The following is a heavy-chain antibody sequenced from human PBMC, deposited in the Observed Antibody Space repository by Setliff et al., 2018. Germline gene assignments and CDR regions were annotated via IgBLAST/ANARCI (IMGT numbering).Heavy chain of an antibody. CDR2: IYYSGST. CDR3: AREKHSYGYLASYYYYGMDV. V-gene: IGHV4-39*07. Sequence: KTSETLSLTCTVSGGSISSSSYYWGWIRQPPGKGLEWIGSIYYSGSTYYADSVKGRFTISRDNSKNTLYLQMNSLRAEDTAVYYCAREKHSYGYLASYYYYGMDVWGQGTTVTVSS. J-gene: IGHJ6*02. D-gene: IGHD5-18*01. CDR1: GGSISSSSYY.